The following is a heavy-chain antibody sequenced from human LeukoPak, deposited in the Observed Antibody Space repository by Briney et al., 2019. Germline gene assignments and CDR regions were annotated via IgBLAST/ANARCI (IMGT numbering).Heavy chain of an antibody. CDR1: GFTFSSYA. CDR3: AKQGYDYVWGDYFDY. Sequence: GGSLRLSCAASGFTFSSYAMSWVRQAPGKGLEWVSAISGSGGSTYYADSVKGRFTISRDNSKNTLYLQMNSLRAEDTAVYYCAKQGYDYVWGDYFDYWGQGTLVTVSS. D-gene: IGHD3-16*01. CDR2: ISGSGGST. V-gene: IGHV3-23*01. J-gene: IGHJ4*02.